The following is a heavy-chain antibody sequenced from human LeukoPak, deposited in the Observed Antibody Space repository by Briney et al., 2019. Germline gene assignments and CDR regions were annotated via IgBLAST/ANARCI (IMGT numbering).Heavy chain of an antibody. CDR1: GYTFTDYY. CDR2: MHPNSGGT. J-gene: IGHJ4*02. D-gene: IGHD3-22*01. V-gene: IGHV1-2*02. CDR3: ASLAHFDGSTYYPDF. Sequence: GASVKVSCKASGYTFTDYYLHWLRQAPGQGLEWMGWMHPNSGGTNYAQNFQGRVTMTRDTSITTPYMELSRLTSDDTAVYYCASLAHFDGSTYYPDFWGQGTLVTVSS.